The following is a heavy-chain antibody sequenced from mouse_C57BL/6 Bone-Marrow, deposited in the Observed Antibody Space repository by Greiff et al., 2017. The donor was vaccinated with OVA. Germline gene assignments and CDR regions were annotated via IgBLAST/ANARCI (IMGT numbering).Heavy chain of an antibody. CDR2: ILPGSGST. Sequence: QVQLKQSGAELMKPGASVKLSCKATGYTFTGYWIEWVKQRPGHGLEWIGEILPGSGSTNYNEKFKGKATFTADTSSNTAYMQLSSLTTEDSAIYYCAREGDYYGSKDYWGQGTTLTVSS. CDR1: GYTFTGYW. V-gene: IGHV1-9*01. CDR3: AREGDYYGSKDY. D-gene: IGHD1-1*01. J-gene: IGHJ2*01.